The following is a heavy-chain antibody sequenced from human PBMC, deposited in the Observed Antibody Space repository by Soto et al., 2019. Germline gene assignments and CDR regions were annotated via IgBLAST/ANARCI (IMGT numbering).Heavy chain of an antibody. D-gene: IGHD2-2*01. J-gene: IGHJ4*02. CDR1: GGSISSGGYY. CDR3: AGLGGYCSSTSCRPFDY. Sequence: QVQLQESGPGLVKPSQTLSLTCTVSGGSISSGGYYWSWIRQHPGKGLEWIGYIYYSGSTYYNPSLKSRVTISVDTSKNQFALKRSSVTAAATAVYYCAGLGGYCSSTSCRPFDYWGQGTLVTVSS. V-gene: IGHV4-31*03. CDR2: IYYSGST.